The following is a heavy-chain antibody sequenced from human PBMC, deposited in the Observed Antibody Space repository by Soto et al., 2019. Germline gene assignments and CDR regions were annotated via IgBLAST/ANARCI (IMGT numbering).Heavy chain of an antibody. CDR1: GFTFSSYT. V-gene: IGHV3-23*01. J-gene: IGHJ4*02. D-gene: IGHD2-8*02. Sequence: PGGSLRLSCAASGFTFSSYTMNWVRQAPGKGLEWVSAIDGGGGRTSYADSVKGLFTISRDNSKNTLFLQMDSLRAEDTATYYCAKGFCTGGSCRYYFDFWGQGTLVTVSS. CDR2: IDGGGGRT. CDR3: AKGFCTGGSCRYYFDF.